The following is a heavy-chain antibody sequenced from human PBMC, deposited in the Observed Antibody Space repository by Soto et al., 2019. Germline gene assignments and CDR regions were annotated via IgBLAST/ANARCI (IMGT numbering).Heavy chain of an antibody. J-gene: IGHJ4*02. CDR1: GGSMSSYY. D-gene: IGHD1-26*01. Sequence: SETLSLTCTVSGGSMSSYYWSWIRQPPGKGLVWIGYVYYSGSTNYNPSLKSRVTISVDTSKNQFSLKLSSVTAADTAVYYCAREVVGATDFDYWGQGTLVTVSS. CDR2: VYYSGST. CDR3: AREVVGATDFDY. V-gene: IGHV4-59*01.